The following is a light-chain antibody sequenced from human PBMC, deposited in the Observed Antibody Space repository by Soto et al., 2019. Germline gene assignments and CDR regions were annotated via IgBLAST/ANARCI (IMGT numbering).Light chain of an antibody. CDR1: QSVSSSY. CDR3: QQYGSSAWT. CDR2: GAS. J-gene: IGKJ1*01. V-gene: IGKV3-20*01. Sequence: EIVFTQSPGTLSLSPGERATLSCRASQSVSSSYLAWYQHKPGQAPRLLIYGASSRATGIPDRFSGSGSGTDFTLTISRLEPEDFAVYYCQQYGSSAWTFGQGTKVDIK.